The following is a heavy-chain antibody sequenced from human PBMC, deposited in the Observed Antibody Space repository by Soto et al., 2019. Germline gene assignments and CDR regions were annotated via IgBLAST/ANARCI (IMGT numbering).Heavy chain of an antibody. CDR1: GGSFSGYY. J-gene: IGHJ4*02. CDR2: INHSGST. Sequence: SETLSLTCAVYGGSFSGYYWSWIRQPPGKGLEWIGEINHSGSTNYNPSLKSRVTISVDTSKNQFSLKLSSVTAADTAVYYCAGGVAVYASPFDYWGQGTLVTVSS. V-gene: IGHV4-34*01. CDR3: AGGVAVYASPFDY. D-gene: IGHD2-8*01.